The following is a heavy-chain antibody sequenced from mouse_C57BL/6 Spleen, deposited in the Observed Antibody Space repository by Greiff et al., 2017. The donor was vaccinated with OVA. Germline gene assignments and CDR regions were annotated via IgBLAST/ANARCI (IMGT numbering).Heavy chain of an antibody. CDR1: GFSLSTSGMG. V-gene: IGHV8-12*01. J-gene: IGHJ3*01. Sequence: QVTLKVCGPGILQSSQTLSLTCSFSGFSLSTSGMGVSWIRQPSGKGLEWLAHIYWDDDKRYNPSLKSRLTISKDTSRNQVFLKITSVDTADTATYYCARSHYGSSYFAYWGQGTLVTVSA. CDR2: IYWDDDK. D-gene: IGHD1-1*01. CDR3: ARSHYGSSYFAY.